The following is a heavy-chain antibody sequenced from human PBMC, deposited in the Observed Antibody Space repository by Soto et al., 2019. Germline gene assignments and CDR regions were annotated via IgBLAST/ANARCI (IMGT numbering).Heavy chain of an antibody. CDR1: GGSFSGYY. D-gene: IGHD6-13*01. J-gene: IGHJ4*02. Sequence: SETLSLTCAVYGGSFSGYYWSWIRQPPGKGLEWIGEINHSGSTNYNPSLKSRVTISVDTSKNQFSLKLSSVTAADTAVYYCARAHYSSSWYNYWGQGTLVTSPQ. V-gene: IGHV4-34*01. CDR2: INHSGST. CDR3: ARAHYSSSWYNY.